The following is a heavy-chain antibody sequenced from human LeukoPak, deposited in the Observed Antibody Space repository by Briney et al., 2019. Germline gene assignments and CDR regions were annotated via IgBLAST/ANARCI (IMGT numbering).Heavy chain of an antibody. J-gene: IGHJ4*02. CDR3: ARRIRGAPTDY. V-gene: IGHV1-8*01. Sequence: ASVKVSCKASGYTFTTYDLNWVRQATGQGFEWMGWMNPNSGNAGYAQKFQGRVAMTRNTSISTAYMELSNLTSEDTAVYYCARRIRGAPTDYWGQGALVTVSS. D-gene: IGHD3-10*01. CDR2: MNPNSGNA. CDR1: GYTFTTYD.